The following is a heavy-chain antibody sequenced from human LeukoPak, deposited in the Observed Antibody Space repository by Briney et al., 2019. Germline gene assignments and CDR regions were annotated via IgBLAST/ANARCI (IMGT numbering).Heavy chain of an antibody. V-gene: IGHV3-21*01. J-gene: IGHJ4*02. CDR1: GFTFSSYS. CDR3: ARDIGRVVDY. Sequence: GGSLRLSCAASGFTFSSYSMHWVRQAPGKGLEWVSAISSGSCYIYYADAVKGRFTISRDNAKNSLYLQMNSLRADDTAVYYCARDIGRVVDYWGQGTLVTVSS. CDR2: ISSGSCYI. D-gene: IGHD3-16*02.